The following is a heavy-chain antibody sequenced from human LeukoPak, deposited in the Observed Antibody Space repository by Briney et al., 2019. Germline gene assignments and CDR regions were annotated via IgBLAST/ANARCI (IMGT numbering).Heavy chain of an antibody. Sequence: PGRSLRLSCVASGFPFSNYALSWVRQAPGKGLECVSVISGDAGTTYYADSVKGRFTISRDNSKSTLYLQMNSLRAEDTAVYYCARPHSLGVFGGADYWGQGTLVTVSS. CDR3: ARPHSLGVFGGADY. V-gene: IGHV3-23*01. J-gene: IGHJ4*02. CDR2: ISGDAGTT. CDR1: GFPFSNYA. D-gene: IGHD3-16*01.